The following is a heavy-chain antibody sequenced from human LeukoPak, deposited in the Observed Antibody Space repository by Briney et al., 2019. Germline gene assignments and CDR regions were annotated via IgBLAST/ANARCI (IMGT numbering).Heavy chain of an antibody. D-gene: IGHD6-25*01. CDR3: ARDRIGASVNWFDP. V-gene: IGHV3-21*01. CDR2: ISSSSSSYI. J-gene: IGHJ5*02. CDR1: GFTFSSYS. Sequence: GGSLRLSCAASGFTFSSYSMNWVRQAPGKGLEWVSSISSSSSSYIYYADSVKGRFTISRDNAKSSLYLQMNSLRAEDTAVYYCARDRIGASVNWFDPWGQGTLVTVSS.